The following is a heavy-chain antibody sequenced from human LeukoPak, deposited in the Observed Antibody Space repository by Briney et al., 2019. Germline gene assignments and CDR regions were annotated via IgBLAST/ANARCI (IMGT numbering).Heavy chain of an antibody. J-gene: IGHJ4*02. CDR2: IYTSGST. D-gene: IGHD5-18*01. CDR1: GGSISSGSYY. V-gene: IGHV4-61*02. CDR3: ARAVDTAMVLDY. Sequence: SETLSLTCTVSGGSISSGSYYWRWIRQPAGKGLEWIGRIYTSGSTNYNPSLKSRATISVDPSKNQFSLKLSLGTAADTAVYYCARAVDTAMVLDYWGQGTLVTVSS.